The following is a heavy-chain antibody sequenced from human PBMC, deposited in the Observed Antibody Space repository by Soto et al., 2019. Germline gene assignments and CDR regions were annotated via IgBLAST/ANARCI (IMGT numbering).Heavy chain of an antibody. CDR1: GFTFSSYA. J-gene: IGHJ4*02. V-gene: IGHV3-23*01. Sequence: GGSLRLSCAASGFTFSSYAMSWVRQAPGKGLEWVSAISISGSGGSTYYADSVKGRFTISRDNSKNTLYLQMNSLRAEDTAVYYCAKEVGYSSGYDYFDYWGQGTLVTVPQ. D-gene: IGHD6-19*01. CDR2: ISISGSGGST. CDR3: AKEVGYSSGYDYFDY.